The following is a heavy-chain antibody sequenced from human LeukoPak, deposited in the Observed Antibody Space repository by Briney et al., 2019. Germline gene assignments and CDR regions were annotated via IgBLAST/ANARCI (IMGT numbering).Heavy chain of an antibody. J-gene: IGHJ4*02. CDR1: AFTFSSYA. D-gene: IGHD4-17*01. Sequence: GGSLRLSCAASAFTFSSYAMIWVRQAPGQGLELVSAISGRGGSTYYADSVKGRFTISRDNSKNTLYLQMNSLRAEDTAVYYCAKDYGDYVLGCDYWGQGTLVTVSS. V-gene: IGHV3-23*01. CDR3: AKDYGDYVLGCDY. CDR2: ISGRGGST.